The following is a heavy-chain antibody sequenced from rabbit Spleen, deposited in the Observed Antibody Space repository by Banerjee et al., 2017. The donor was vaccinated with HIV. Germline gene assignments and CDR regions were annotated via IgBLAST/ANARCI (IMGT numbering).Heavy chain of an antibody. Sequence: QEQLVESGGGLVQPGGSLKLSCKASGFDFSTYSMSWVRQAPGKGLEWIACINAVTGKAVYASWAKGRFTFSKTSSTTVTLQMTSLTAADTATYFCARGADTGYWFYFKFWGPGTLVTVS. J-gene: IGHJ4*01. D-gene: IGHD1-1*01. CDR2: INAVTGKA. V-gene: IGHV1S45*01. CDR3: ARGADTGYWFYFKF. CDR1: GFDFSTYS.